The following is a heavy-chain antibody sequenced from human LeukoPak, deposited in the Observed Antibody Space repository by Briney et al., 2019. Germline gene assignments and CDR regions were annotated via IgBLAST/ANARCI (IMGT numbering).Heavy chain of an antibody. Sequence: SETLSLTCAVYGGSFSGYYWGWIRQPPVKGLEWIGEINHSGSTNYNPSLKSRVTISVDTSKNQFSLKLSSVTAADTAVYYCARVPSPDDGDDYWGQGTLVTVSS. CDR1: GGSFSGYY. CDR3: ARVPSPDDGDDY. D-gene: IGHD7-27*01. J-gene: IGHJ4*02. CDR2: INHSGST. V-gene: IGHV4-34*01.